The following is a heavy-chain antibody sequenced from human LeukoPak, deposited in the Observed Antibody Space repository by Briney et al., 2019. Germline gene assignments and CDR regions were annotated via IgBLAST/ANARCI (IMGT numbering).Heavy chain of an antibody. CDR2: ISGSGGST. D-gene: IGHD3-3*01. Sequence: GESLRLSCAASGFTFSSYAMSWVRQAPGKGLEWVSAISGSGGSTYYADSVKGRFTISRDNSKNTLYLQMNSLRAEGTAVYYCARIMEWLLKGWGQGTLVTVSS. J-gene: IGHJ4*02. CDR3: ARIMEWLLKG. V-gene: IGHV3-23*01. CDR1: GFTFSSYA.